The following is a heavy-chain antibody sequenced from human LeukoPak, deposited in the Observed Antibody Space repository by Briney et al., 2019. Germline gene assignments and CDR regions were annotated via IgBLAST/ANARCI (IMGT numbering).Heavy chain of an antibody. CDR3: ARGVGYNYGLYYQYGMDV. J-gene: IGHJ6*02. D-gene: IGHD5-18*01. Sequence: ASVKVSCKASGYSFTSHVIHWVRQAPGPRLDWMGWIDTANGNTQNSQNFQGRVTITRDTSASTAYMELSSLRSEDAAVYYCARGVGYNYGLYYQYGMDVWGQGTTVTVSS. CDR2: IDTANGNT. V-gene: IGHV1-3*04. CDR1: GYSFTSHV.